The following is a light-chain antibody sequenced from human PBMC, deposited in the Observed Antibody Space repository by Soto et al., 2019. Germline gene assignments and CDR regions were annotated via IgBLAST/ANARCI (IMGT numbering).Light chain of an antibody. J-gene: IGKJ4*01. CDR2: AAS. V-gene: IGKV1-39*01. CDR1: QSISSY. CDR3: QQGSSTLT. Sequence: DIQMTQSPSSLSASVGDRVTITCRASQSISSYLNWYQQKPGKAPKLLIYAASSLQSGVPSRFSGSGSGTDFTLTISSLQPEDFATYYCQQGSSTLTFGGGTKVDIK.